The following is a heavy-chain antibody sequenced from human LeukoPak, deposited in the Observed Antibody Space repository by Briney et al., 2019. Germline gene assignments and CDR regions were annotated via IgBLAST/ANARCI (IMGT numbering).Heavy chain of an antibody. CDR1: GFTFNIYS. Sequence: GGSLRLSCAASGFTFNIYSFNWVRQTPGKGLEWVSSISSSSSYIYYADSVKGRFTISRDNAKNSLYLQMNSLRAEDTAVYYCARADYGDHKLYYFDYWGQGTLVTVSS. J-gene: IGHJ4*02. CDR3: ARADYGDHKLYYFDY. D-gene: IGHD4-17*01. CDR2: ISSSSSYI. V-gene: IGHV3-21*01.